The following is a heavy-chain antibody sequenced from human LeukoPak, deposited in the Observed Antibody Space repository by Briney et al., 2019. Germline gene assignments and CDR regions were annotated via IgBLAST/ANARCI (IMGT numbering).Heavy chain of an antibody. CDR1: GYTFTSYY. J-gene: IGHJ4*02. V-gene: IGHV1-46*01. CDR3: ARTSHYVDIAATIPYGIYYFDY. Sequence: ASVKVSCKASGYTFTSYYMHWVRQAPGQGLEWMGLINPSGSSTSYAQKFQGRLSLTRDMSTSTDYMELSSLRSDDTAVYYCARTSHYVDIAATIPYGIYYFDYWGQGTLVTVSS. CDR2: INPSGSST. D-gene: IGHD5-12*01.